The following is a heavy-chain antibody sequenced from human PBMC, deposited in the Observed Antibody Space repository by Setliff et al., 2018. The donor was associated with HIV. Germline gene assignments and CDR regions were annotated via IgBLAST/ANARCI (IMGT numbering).Heavy chain of an antibody. Sequence: PSETLSLTCTVSGGSISSYYWSWIRQPPGKGLEWIGYIYPIGSPDFPSGNTVYNPSLTSRLTLSLDTSKNQFSLKLSSVTAADTAVYYCARSDGDYSYYFDYWGQGTLVTVSS. D-gene: IGHD4-17*01. CDR2: IYPIGSPDFPSGNT. V-gene: IGHV4-59*01. J-gene: IGHJ4*02. CDR1: GGSISSYY. CDR3: ARSDGDYSYYFDY.